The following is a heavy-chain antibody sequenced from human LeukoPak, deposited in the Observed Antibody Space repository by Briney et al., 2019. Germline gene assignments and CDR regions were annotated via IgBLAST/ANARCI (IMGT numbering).Heavy chain of an antibody. CDR2: IWYDGSKI. CDR1: GFTFGNHG. D-gene: IGHD2-8*01. CDR3: ARLYGQYADY. J-gene: IGHJ4*02. V-gene: IGHV3-33*01. Sequence: HPGTSLRLSCAASGFTFGNHGMYWVRQAPGKGLEWVSIIWYDGSKIYYADSVKGRFTISRDNSKNTLYLQMNSLRAEDTAVYYCARLYGQYADYWGPGTLVTVSS.